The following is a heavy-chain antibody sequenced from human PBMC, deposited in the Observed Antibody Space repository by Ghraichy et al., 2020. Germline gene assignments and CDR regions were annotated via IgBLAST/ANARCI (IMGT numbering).Heavy chain of an antibody. D-gene: IGHD6-6*01. Sequence: SETLSLTCTVSGGSISSSSYYWGWIRQPPGKGLEWFGSIYYSGSTYYNPSLKSRVTISVDTSKNQFSLKVSSVTAADTAVYYCARRGIAARGGYFDYWGQGTLVTVSS. J-gene: IGHJ4*02. CDR3: ARRGIAARGGYFDY. CDR2: IYYSGST. CDR1: GGSISSSSYY. V-gene: IGHV4-39*01.